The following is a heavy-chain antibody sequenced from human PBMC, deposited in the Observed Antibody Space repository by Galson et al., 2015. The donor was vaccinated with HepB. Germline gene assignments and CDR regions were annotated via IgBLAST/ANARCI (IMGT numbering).Heavy chain of an antibody. D-gene: IGHD1-26*01. Sequence: CAISGDSVSSNSAAWNWVRQSPSRDLEWLGRTYYRSKWYNDYAVSVKSRITINPDTSKNQFSLQLNSVTPEDTAVYYCAVDGGGRAGSGSYYTLDHWGQGILVTVSS. J-gene: IGHJ4*02. CDR3: AVDGGGRAGSGSYYTLDH. CDR2: TYYRSKWYN. V-gene: IGHV6-1*01. CDR1: GDSVSSNSAA.